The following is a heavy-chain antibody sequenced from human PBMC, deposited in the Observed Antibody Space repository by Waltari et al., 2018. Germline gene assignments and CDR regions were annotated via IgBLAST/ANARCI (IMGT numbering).Heavy chain of an antibody. CDR3: AKVKPDSGWGFDY. Sequence: EVQLVESGGGLVKPGGSLRLSCAASGFTFSSYSMNWVRQAPGKGLEWVSSISSSSIYIYYADSVKGRFTISIDNSKNTLYLQMNSLRAEDTAVYYCAKVKPDSGWGFDYWGQGTLVTVSS. D-gene: IGHD6-19*01. CDR2: ISSSSIYI. CDR1: GFTFSSYS. J-gene: IGHJ4*02. V-gene: IGHV3-21*04.